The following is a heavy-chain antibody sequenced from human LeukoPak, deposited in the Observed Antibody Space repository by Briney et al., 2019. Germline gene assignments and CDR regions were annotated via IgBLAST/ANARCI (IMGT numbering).Heavy chain of an antibody. J-gene: IGHJ4*02. CDR2: IYQSGST. Sequence: PSETLSLTCTVSGYSISSGYYWGWIRQPPGKGLEWIGSIYQSGSTYYNPSLKSRVTISVDTSKNQFSLKLSSVTAADTAVYYCARDTGIQLWLHYFDYWGQGTLVTVSS. V-gene: IGHV4-38-2*02. CDR3: ARDTGIQLWLHYFDY. D-gene: IGHD5-18*01. CDR1: GYSISSGYY.